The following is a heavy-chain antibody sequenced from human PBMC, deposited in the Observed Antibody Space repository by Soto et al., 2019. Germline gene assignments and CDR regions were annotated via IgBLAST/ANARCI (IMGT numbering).Heavy chain of an antibody. CDR2: ISSSSSYI. D-gene: IGHD2-15*01. J-gene: IGHJ6*02. CDR1: GFTFSSYS. V-gene: IGHV3-21*01. CDR3: ARDLKDCSGGSCYSGGYYYYYGMDI. Sequence: GGSLRLSCAASGFTFSSYSMNWVRQAPGKGLEWVSSISSSSSYIYYADSVKGRFTISRDNAKNSLYLQMNSLRAEDTAVYYCARDLKDCSGGSCYSGGYYYYYGMDIWGQGTTVNVSS.